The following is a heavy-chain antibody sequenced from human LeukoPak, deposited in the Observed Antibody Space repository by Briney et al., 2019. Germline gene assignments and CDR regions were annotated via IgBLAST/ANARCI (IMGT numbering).Heavy chain of an antibody. CDR3: ARSPLVGATRP. CDR1: GGSISSSSYY. D-gene: IGHD1-26*01. J-gene: IGHJ5*02. V-gene: IGHV4-61*02. CDR2: IYTSGST. Sequence: SETLSLTCTVSGGSISSSSYYWSWIRQPAGKGLEWIGRIYTSGSTNYNPSLKSRVTISVDTSKNQFSLKLSSVTAADTAVYYCARSPLVGATRPWGRGTLVTVSS.